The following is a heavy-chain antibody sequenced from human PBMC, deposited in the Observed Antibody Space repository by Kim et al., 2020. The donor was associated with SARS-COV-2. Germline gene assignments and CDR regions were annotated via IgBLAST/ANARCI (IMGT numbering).Heavy chain of an antibody. CDR3: AKGGGIPGTLYFQYAMDV. D-gene: IGHD6-13*01. V-gene: IGHV3-23*01. CDR2: ITGSGGTT. Sequence: GGSLRLSCPASGFPFSTYAMSWVRLAPGKGLEWVSIITGSGGTTYTADSVKGRFTISRDNSKNTLYLQMNSLRAEDTAIYYCAKGGGIPGTLYFQYAMDVWGQGTTVTVSS. J-gene: IGHJ6*02. CDR1: GFPFSTYA.